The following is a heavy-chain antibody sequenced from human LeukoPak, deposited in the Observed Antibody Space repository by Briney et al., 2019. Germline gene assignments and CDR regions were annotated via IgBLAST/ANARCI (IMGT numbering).Heavy chain of an antibody. D-gene: IGHD6-13*01. CDR2: IYTSGST. CDR1: GGSISSGSYY. J-gene: IGHJ4*02. Sequence: PSQTLSLTCTVSGGSISSGSYYWSWIRQPAGKGLEWIGRIYTSGSTNYNTSLKSRVTISVDTSKNQFSLKLSSVTTADTAVYYCARAIAPPPGIAAAGRIDYWGQGTLVTVSS. CDR3: ARAIAPPPGIAAAGRIDY. V-gene: IGHV4-61*02.